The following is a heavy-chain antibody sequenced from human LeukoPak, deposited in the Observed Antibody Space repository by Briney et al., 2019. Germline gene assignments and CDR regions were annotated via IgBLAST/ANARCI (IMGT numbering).Heavy chain of an antibody. Sequence: GGSLRLSCAASGFTVSSNYMSWVRQAPGKGLEWVSVIYSGGSTYYADSVKGRFTISRDNAKNTLYLQMNSLGAEDTAIYYCAKEGAGYGYDYWGQGTLVTVSS. J-gene: IGHJ4*02. V-gene: IGHV3-66*01. D-gene: IGHD5-12*01. CDR2: IYSGGST. CDR3: AKEGAGYGYDY. CDR1: GFTVSSNY.